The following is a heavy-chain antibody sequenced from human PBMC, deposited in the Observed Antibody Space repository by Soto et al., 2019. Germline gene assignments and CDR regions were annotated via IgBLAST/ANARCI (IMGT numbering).Heavy chain of an antibody. Sequence: SETLSLTCTVSGDSVSSGRYYWSWIRQPPGKGLEWIGYIYYSGSTNYNPSLKSRVTISVDTSKNQFSLKLSSVTAADTAVYYCARGKQQLVPGWFDPWGQGTLVTVSS. CDR3: ARGKQQLVPGWFDP. V-gene: IGHV4-61*01. J-gene: IGHJ5*02. CDR1: GDSVSSGRYY. D-gene: IGHD6-13*01. CDR2: IYYSGST.